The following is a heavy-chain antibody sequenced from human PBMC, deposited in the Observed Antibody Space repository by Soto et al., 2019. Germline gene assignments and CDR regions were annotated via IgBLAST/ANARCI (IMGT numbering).Heavy chain of an antibody. V-gene: IGHV4-59*01. CDR3: ARDLRAMVRGVTYYYYGMDV. CDR1: GGSISSYY. J-gene: IGHJ6*02. Sequence: SETLSLTCTVSGGSISSYYWSWIRQPPGKGLEWIGYIYYSGSTNYNPSLKSRVTISVDTSKNQFSLKLSSVTAADTAVYYCARDLRAMVRGVTYYYYGMDVWVQGTTVTVSS. D-gene: IGHD3-10*01. CDR2: IYYSGST.